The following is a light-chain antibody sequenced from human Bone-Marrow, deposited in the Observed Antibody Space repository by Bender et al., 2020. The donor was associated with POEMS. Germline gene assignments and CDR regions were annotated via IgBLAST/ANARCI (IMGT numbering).Light chain of an antibody. CDR2: EVS. Sequence: QSALTQPPSASGSPGQSVTISCTGTSSDVGGYNYVSWYQHHPGKAPKLMIYEVSKRPSGVPDRFSGSKSGNTASRTVSGIQAEDEAYYYCSSYAGSNNYVFGTGTRVTVL. V-gene: IGLV2-8*01. CDR3: SSYAGSNNYV. CDR1: SSDVGGYNY. J-gene: IGLJ1*01.